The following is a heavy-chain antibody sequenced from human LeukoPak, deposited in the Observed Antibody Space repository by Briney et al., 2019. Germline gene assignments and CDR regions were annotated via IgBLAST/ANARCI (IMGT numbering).Heavy chain of an antibody. CDR1: GFTFSSYG. CDR2: ISYDGSNK. Sequence: GGSLRLSCAASGFTFSSYGMHWVRQAPGKGLEWVAVISYDGSNKYYADSVKGRFTISRDNSKNTLYLQMNSLRAEDTAVYYCAKDRGSYLDYWGQGTLVTVSS. V-gene: IGHV3-30*18. D-gene: IGHD1-26*01. CDR3: AKDRGSYLDY. J-gene: IGHJ4*02.